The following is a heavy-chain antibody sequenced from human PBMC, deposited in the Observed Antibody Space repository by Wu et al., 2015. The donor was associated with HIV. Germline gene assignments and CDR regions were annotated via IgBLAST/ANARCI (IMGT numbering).Heavy chain of an antibody. CDR2: INPNSGGT. CDR1: GYTFTGYY. J-gene: IGHJ2*01. V-gene: IGHV1-2*02. CDR3: ARAVPGVTTGLRWYFDL. Sequence: QVQLVQSGAEVKKPGASVKVSCKASGYTFTGYYMHWVRQAPGQGLEWMGWINPNSGGTNYAQKFQGRVTMTRDTSISTAYMELSRLRSDDTAVYYCARAVPGVTTGLRWYFDLWGRGTLVTVSS. D-gene: IGHD4-11*01.